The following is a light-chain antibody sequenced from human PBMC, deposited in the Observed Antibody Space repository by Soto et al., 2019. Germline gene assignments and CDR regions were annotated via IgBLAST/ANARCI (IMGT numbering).Light chain of an antibody. CDR1: QSVSRY. CDR2: DVS. CDR3: QQRSDSLYT. V-gene: IGKV3-11*01. Sequence: EIVLTQSPATLSLSPGERATLSCRASQSVSRYLAWYQQKPGQAPRLLIYDVSIRATGIRARFSGSGSGTDFTLTFSSLEPEDFAVYYYQQRSDSLYTFGQGTKLEI. J-gene: IGKJ2*01.